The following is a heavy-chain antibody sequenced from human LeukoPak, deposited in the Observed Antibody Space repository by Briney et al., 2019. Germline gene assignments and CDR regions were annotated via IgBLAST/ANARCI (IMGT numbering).Heavy chain of an antibody. D-gene: IGHD6-19*01. Sequence: GGSLRLSCAASGFTFYDYAMHWVRQAPGKGLEWVSGISWNSGSIGYADSVKGRFTISRDNAKNSLYLQMNSLRAEDTALYYCAKVNSSGWYREYAFDIWGQGTMVTVSS. V-gene: IGHV3-9*01. CDR1: GFTFYDYA. CDR3: AKVNSSGWYREYAFDI. J-gene: IGHJ3*02. CDR2: ISWNSGSI.